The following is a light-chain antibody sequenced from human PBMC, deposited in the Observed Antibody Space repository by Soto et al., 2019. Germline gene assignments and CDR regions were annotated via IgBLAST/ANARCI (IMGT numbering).Light chain of an antibody. CDR2: GAS. Sequence: EIVMTQSPATLSVSPGERATLSCRASQSVSSNLAWYQQKPGQAPRLLFYGASTRATGIPARFSGTGSGTDFTPTISSQQSEDFAVYYCQQYNKWPYTFGQGTKLEIK. J-gene: IGKJ2*01. V-gene: IGKV3-15*01. CDR3: QQYNKWPYT. CDR1: QSVSSN.